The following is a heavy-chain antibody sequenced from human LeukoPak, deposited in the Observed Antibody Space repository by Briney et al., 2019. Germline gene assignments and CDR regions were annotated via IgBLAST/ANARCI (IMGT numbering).Heavy chain of an antibody. CDR2: VFNDGSNQ. V-gene: IGHV3-33*03. J-gene: IGHJ4*02. Sequence: GGSLRLSCAASKFTFSHYGMHWVREAPGKGLEWVAVVFNDGSNQYYADSVKGRFTVSRDNSQNMLYLQMNSLRPEDTAVYYCAKDAERGFDYSNSLQKWGQGTLVTVSS. CDR1: KFTFSHYG. CDR3: AKDAERGFDYSNSLQK. D-gene: IGHD4-11*01.